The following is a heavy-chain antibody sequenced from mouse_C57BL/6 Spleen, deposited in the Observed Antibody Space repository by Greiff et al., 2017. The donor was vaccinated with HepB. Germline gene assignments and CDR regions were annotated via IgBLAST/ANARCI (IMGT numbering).Heavy chain of an antibody. V-gene: IGHV1-82*01. CDR2: IYPGDGDT. CDR1: GYAFSSSW. J-gene: IGHJ2*01. CDR3: ARSSRGGYFDY. Sequence: QVQLKESGPELVKPGASVKISCKASGYAFSSSWMNWVKQRPGKGLEWIGRIYPGDGDTNYNGKFKGKATLTAYKSSSTAYMQLSGLTSEDYAVYFCARSSRGGYFDYWGQGTTLTVSS.